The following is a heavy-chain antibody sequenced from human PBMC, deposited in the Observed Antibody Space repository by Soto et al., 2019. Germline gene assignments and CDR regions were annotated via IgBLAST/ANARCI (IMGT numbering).Heavy chain of an antibody. CDR3: ARGKGATTGYYYYGMDV. CDR1: GGSISSGGYY. J-gene: IGHJ6*02. V-gene: IGHV4-31*03. CDR2: IYYSGST. D-gene: IGHD1-26*01. Sequence: SETLSLTCTVSGGSISSGGYYWSWIRQHPGKGLEWIGYIYYSGSTYYNPSLKRRVTISVDTSKNQFSLKLSSVTAADTAVYYWARGKGATTGYYYYGMDVWGQGTTVTVSS.